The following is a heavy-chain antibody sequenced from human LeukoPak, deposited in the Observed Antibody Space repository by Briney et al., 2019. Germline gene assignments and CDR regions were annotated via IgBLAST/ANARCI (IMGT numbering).Heavy chain of an antibody. CDR2: INHSGST. D-gene: IGHD6-13*01. V-gene: IGHV4-34*01. J-gene: IGHJ4*02. Sequence: PSETLSLTCAVYGGSFSGHYWSWIRQPPGKGLEWIGEINHSGSTNYNPSLKSRVTISVDASKNQFSLKLSSVTAADTAVYYCATGYSSSLFDYWGQGTLVTVSS. CDR1: GGSFSGHY. CDR3: ATGYSSSLFDY.